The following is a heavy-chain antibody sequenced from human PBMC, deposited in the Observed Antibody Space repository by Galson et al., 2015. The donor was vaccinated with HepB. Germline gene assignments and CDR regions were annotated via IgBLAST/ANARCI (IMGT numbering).Heavy chain of an antibody. CDR1: GYTFTGHY. V-gene: IGHV1-2*05. D-gene: IGHD3-22*01. Sequence: SVKVSCKASGYTFTGHYMHWLRQAPGQGLEWMGRINPNSGGTSYAQKFQGRVTMTRDTSISTAYMELSRLRSDDTVVYYCARDRRSLLYYFDSSGGFDYWGQGTLVTVSS. J-gene: IGHJ4*02. CDR2: INPNSGGT. CDR3: ARDRRSLLYYFDSSGGFDY.